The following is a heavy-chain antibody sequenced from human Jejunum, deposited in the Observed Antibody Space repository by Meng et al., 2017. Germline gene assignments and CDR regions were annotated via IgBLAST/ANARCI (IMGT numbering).Heavy chain of an antibody. CDR1: GFTFSNYG. CDR3: AQGLITGMKIPTDD. V-gene: IGHV3-23*05. CDR2: IDTSGDIT. D-gene: IGHD1-20*01. J-gene: IGHJ4*02. Sequence: GESLKISCAASGFTFSNYGMTWVRQSPGKGLEWVSGIDTSGDITYYADSVKGRFTISRDNSKNTVFLQMNSLRAEDTAIYYCAQGLITGMKIPTDDWAQGTLVTVSS.